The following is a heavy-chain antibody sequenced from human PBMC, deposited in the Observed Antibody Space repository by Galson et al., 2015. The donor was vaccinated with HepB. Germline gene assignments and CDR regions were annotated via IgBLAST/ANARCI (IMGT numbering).Heavy chain of an antibody. J-gene: IGHJ3*02. CDR3: VKDSGFRGGAYDS. Sequence: SLRLSCAASGFAFRQYIMSWVRQAPGKGLEWVSGISAGGSSTYYADSVKGRFAISRDDSTNTLYLQVNSLRAEDTAVYYCVKDSGFRGGAYDSWGQGTMVTVSS. CDR2: ISAGGSST. V-gene: IGHV3-23*01. D-gene: IGHD1-26*01. CDR1: GFAFRQYI.